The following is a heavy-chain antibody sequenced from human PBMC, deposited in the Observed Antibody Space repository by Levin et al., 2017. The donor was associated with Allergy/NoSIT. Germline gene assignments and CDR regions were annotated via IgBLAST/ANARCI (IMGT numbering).Heavy chain of an antibody. J-gene: IGHJ4*02. CDR3: ARLGVGSGSYNFDY. D-gene: IGHD3-10*01. V-gene: IGHV4-61*01. CDR1: GGSVSSGSYY. Sequence: PSETLSLTCTVSGGSVSSGSYYWSWIRQPPGKGLEWIGYIYYSGSTNYNPSLKSRVTISVDTSKNQFSLKLSSVTAADTAVYYCARLGVGSGSYNFDYWGQGTLVTVSS. CDR2: IYYSGST.